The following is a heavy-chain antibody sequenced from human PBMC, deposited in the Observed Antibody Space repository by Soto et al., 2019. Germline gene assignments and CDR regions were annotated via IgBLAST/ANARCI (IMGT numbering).Heavy chain of an antibody. CDR2: ISASADST. D-gene: IGHD2-15*01. V-gene: IGHV3-23*01. CDR1: GFTFSTYA. CDR3: AKVAQGYCSGGSCPNWFDP. J-gene: IGHJ5*02. Sequence: GGSLRLSCAASGFTFSTYAMNWVRQAPGKGLEWVSAISASADSTYYADSVKGRFTISRDNSKNTLYLQMSSLRAEDTAVYYCAKVAQGYCSGGSCPNWFDPWGQGTLVTVSS.